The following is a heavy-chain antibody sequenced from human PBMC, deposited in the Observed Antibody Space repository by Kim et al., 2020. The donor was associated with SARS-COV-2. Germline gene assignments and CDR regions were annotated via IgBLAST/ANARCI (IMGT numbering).Heavy chain of an antibody. D-gene: IGHD3-10*01. CDR3: ARTDPTPGFYYYGSGSYYNWFDP. Sequence: ASVKVSCKASGYTFTSYGISWVRQAPGQGLEWMGWISAYNGNTNYAQKLQGRVTMTTDTSTSTAYMELRSLRSDDTAVYYCARTDPTPGFYYYGSGSYYNWFDPWGQGTLVTVSS. J-gene: IGHJ5*02. CDR2: ISAYNGNT. CDR1: GYTFTSYG. V-gene: IGHV1-18*01.